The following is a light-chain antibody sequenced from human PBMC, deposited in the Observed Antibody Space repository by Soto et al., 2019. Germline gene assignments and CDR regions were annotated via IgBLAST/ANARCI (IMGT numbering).Light chain of an antibody. Sequence: QSALTQPASVPASPGQSITISCTGTSSDVGTYDDVSWYRQYPGKAPKLLIYEVTNRPSGVSNRFSGSKSGNTASLTISGLQAEDEADYYCSSYTTSSTYVFGSGTKVTV. CDR2: EVT. CDR1: SSDVGTYDD. V-gene: IGLV2-14*01. J-gene: IGLJ1*01. CDR3: SSYTTSSTYV.